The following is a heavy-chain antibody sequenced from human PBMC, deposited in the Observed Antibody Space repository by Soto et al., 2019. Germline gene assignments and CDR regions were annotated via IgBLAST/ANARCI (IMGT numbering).Heavy chain of an antibody. CDR3: ASAGDYPLFWFDP. CDR2: IIPIFGTA. V-gene: IGHV1-69*13. D-gene: IGHD4-17*01. CDR1: GGTFSSYD. J-gene: IGHJ5*02. Sequence: PSVNVSCKASGGTFSSYDIIWVRQAPVQVLEWMGGIIPIFGTANYAQKFQGRVTITADESTSTAYMELSSLRSEDTAVYYCASAGDYPLFWFDPWGQGTLVTVSS.